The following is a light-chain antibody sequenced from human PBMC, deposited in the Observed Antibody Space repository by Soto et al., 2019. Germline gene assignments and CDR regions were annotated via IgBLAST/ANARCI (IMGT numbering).Light chain of an antibody. Sequence: EIVMTQSPVTLSVSPGERATLSCRASQSVSSKLAWYQQKPGQAPRLPIYGASTRATGIPARFSGSGSGTEFTLSISSLQSEDFAVYYCQQYNNCPHTFGQGTKLEIK. CDR2: GAS. V-gene: IGKV3-15*01. CDR1: QSVSSK. CDR3: QQYNNCPHT. J-gene: IGKJ2*01.